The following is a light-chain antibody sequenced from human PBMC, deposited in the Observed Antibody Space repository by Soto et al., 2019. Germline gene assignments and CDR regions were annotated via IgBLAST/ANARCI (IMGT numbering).Light chain of an antibody. V-gene: IGLV2-8*01. J-gene: IGLJ3*02. Sequence: QSALTQPPSASGSHGQSVTISGTGTNSDVGGYDYVSWYQQHPGKAPKLMIYEVAKRPSGVPDRFSGSKSGNTASLPVSGLQAEDEADYYCSSHADSYNWGFGGGPKLTVL. CDR2: EVA. CDR1: NSDVGGYDY. CDR3: SSHADSYNWG.